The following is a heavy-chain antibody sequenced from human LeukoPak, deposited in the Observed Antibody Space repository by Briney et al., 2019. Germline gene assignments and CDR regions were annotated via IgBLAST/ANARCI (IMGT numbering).Heavy chain of an antibody. J-gene: IGHJ4*02. Sequence: PSETLSLTCTVSGDSISNSGYYWDWIRQSPGKGLEWIGSINHSGTTYYEPSLKSRVTISVDASKNQFSLKLSSVTAANTTIYYCASKKLVARGYFDFWGRGIPVTVSS. CDR2: INHSGTT. D-gene: IGHD6-13*01. V-gene: IGHV4-39*01. CDR1: GDSISNSGYY. CDR3: ASKKLVARGYFDF.